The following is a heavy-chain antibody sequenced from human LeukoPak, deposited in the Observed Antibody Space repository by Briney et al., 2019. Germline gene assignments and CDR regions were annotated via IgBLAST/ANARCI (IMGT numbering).Heavy chain of an antibody. V-gene: IGHV3-30-3*01. CDR3: AREDYGDYNFDY. CDR2: ISYDGSNK. J-gene: IGHJ4*02. Sequence: PGGSLRPSCAASGFTFSSYAMHWVRQAPGKGLEWVAVISYDGSNKYYADSVKGRFTISRDNSKNTLYLQMNSLRAEDTAVYYCAREDYGDYNFDYWGQGTLVTVSS. D-gene: IGHD4-17*01. CDR1: GFTFSSYA.